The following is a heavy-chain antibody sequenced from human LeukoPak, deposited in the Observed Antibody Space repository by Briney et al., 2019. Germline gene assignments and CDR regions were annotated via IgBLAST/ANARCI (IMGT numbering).Heavy chain of an antibody. V-gene: IGHV3-21*01. CDR1: GFTSSSYS. CDR2: ISSSSSYI. Sequence: TGGSLGLSCAASGFTSSSYSMNWVRQAPGKGLEWVSSISSSSSYIYYADSVKGRFTISRDNAKNSLYLQMNSLRAEDTAVYYCARDTIVVPAVIDYWGQGTLVTVSS. D-gene: IGHD2-2*01. J-gene: IGHJ4*02. CDR3: ARDTIVVPAVIDY.